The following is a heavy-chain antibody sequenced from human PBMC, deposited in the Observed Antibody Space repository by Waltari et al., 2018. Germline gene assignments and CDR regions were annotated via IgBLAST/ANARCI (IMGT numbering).Heavy chain of an antibody. Sequence: AEVKKPGESLKISCKGSGYIFTDYWIGWVRQMPGKGLEWLGNIYPDDSEIRYSPSFQGQATISSDKSTRTAYLHWSSLKASETGIYFCVRQLGPLHPYDYWGRGTLVTVSS. J-gene: IGHJ4*02. CDR1: GYIFTDYW. CDR2: IYPDDSEI. CDR3: VRQLGPLHPYDY. D-gene: IGHD3-10*01. V-gene: IGHV5-51*01.